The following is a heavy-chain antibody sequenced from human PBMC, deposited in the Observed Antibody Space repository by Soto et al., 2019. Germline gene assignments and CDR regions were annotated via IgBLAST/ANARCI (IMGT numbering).Heavy chain of an antibody. Sequence: ASVKVSCKASGYTFTSYYMHWVRQAPRQGLEWMGIINPSGGSTSYAQKFQGRVTMTRDTSTSTVYMELSSLRSEDTAVYYCARVRAAGTRNYYGMDVWGQGTTVTVSS. CDR3: ARVRAAGTRNYYGMDV. CDR1: GYTFTSYY. CDR2: INPSGGST. V-gene: IGHV1-46*01. J-gene: IGHJ6*02. D-gene: IGHD6-13*01.